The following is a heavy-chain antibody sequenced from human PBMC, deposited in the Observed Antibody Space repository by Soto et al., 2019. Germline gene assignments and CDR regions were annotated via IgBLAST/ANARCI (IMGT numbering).Heavy chain of an antibody. J-gene: IGHJ4*02. CDR1: GFTFSSYA. CDR3: AKYLMIYCTNGVCHSGFY. CDR2: ISGSGGST. Sequence: GGSLRLSCAASGFTFSSYAMSWVRQAPGKGLEWVSAISGSGGSTYYADSEKGRFTISRDNSKNTLYLQMNILRAEVTALYYCAKYLMIYCTNGVCHSGFYWGQGTLVTVSS. D-gene: IGHD2-8*01. V-gene: IGHV3-23*01.